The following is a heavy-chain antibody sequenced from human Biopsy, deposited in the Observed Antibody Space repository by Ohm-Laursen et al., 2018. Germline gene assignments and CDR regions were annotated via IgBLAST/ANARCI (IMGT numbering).Heavy chain of an antibody. Sequence: GSLRLSCAASGFIFSTYTMNWVRQAPGEGLGWVATIKEDGSEIKYVASVKGRLTISRDNTESSLYLQMNNLTAEDTAVYYCARGYSVWGQGTLVTVSS. D-gene: IGHD5-18*01. CDR3: ARGYSV. V-gene: IGHV3-7*01. CDR2: IKEDGSEI. CDR1: GFIFSTYT. J-gene: IGHJ4*02.